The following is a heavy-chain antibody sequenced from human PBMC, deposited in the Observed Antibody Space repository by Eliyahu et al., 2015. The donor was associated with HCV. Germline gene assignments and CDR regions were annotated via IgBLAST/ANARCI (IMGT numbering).Heavy chain of an antibody. J-gene: IGHJ4*02. CDR3: TRSFRRYYYDIDGYGPFDQ. CDR2: ISHDGGDE. V-gene: IGHV3-30*03. D-gene: IGHD3-22*01. CDR1: GFXFSSYG. Sequence: QVQLVESGGGVVQPGKSLRLSCAASGFXFSSYGMHWVRQAPGKGLEWVALISHDGGDEKYADSVKGRLSISRDNSGDTLFLQMNSLRTEDTAVYYCTRSFRRYYYDIDGYGPFDQWGQGTLVAVSS.